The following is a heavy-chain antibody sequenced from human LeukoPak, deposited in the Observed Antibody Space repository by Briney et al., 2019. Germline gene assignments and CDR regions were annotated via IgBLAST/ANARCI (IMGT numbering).Heavy chain of an antibody. CDR2: IYTSGSS. CDR3: ASGPDIVMDTDY. J-gene: IGHJ4*02. D-gene: IGHD5-18*01. Sequence: SETLSLTCTVSGGSISSHYWSWIRQPAGKGLEWIGRIYTSGSSNYNPSLKSRVTMSVDTSRNQFSLNLTSVTAADTAIYYCASGPDIVMDTDYWGPGTRVTVSS. CDR1: GGSISSHY. V-gene: IGHV4-4*07.